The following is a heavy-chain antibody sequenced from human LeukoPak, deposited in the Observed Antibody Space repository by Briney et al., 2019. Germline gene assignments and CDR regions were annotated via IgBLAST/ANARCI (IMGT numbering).Heavy chain of an antibody. CDR3: ARESTVGPIQTDALDI. J-gene: IGHJ3*02. D-gene: IGHD1-26*01. V-gene: IGHV3-74*01. Sequence: GGSLRLSCAASGFTFSTYWMHWVRQAPGKGLVWVSRINNEETAANYADSVQGRLTISRANAKSMLYLQMDSPRAEDTAAYYCARESTVGPIQTDALDIWGQGTMVTVSS. CDR1: GFTFSTYW. CDR2: INNEETAA.